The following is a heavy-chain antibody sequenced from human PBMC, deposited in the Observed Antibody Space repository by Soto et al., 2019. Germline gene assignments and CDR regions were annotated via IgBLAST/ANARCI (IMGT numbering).Heavy chain of an antibody. CDR2: IIPIFGTA. Sequence: GASVKVSCKASGGTFSSYAISWVRQAPGQGLEWMGGIIPIFGTANYAQKFQGRVTITADESTSTAYMGLSSLRSEDTAVYYCARDTMSRSYYYYGMDVWGQGTTVTVSS. J-gene: IGHJ6*02. CDR3: ARDTMSRSYYYYGMDV. V-gene: IGHV1-69*13. CDR1: GGTFSSYA. D-gene: IGHD3-22*01.